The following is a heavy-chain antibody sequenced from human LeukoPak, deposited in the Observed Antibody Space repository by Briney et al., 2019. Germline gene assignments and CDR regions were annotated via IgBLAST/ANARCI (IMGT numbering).Heavy chain of an antibody. CDR3: ARGPERYCSGGSCYSAEYFQH. CDR1: GGSFSGYY. Sequence: SETPSLTCAVYGGSFSGYYWSWIRQPPGKGLEWIEEINHSGSTNYNPSLKSRVTISVDTSKNQFSLKLSSVTAADTAVYYCARGPERYCSGGSCYSAEYFQHWGQGTLVTVSS. CDR2: INHSGST. V-gene: IGHV4-34*01. J-gene: IGHJ1*01. D-gene: IGHD2-15*01.